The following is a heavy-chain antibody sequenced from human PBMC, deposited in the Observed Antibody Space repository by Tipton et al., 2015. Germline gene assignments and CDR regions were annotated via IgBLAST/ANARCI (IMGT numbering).Heavy chain of an antibody. J-gene: IGHJ4*02. CDR1: DGSISDDY. D-gene: IGHD3-9*01. V-gene: IGHV4-59*08. Sequence: TLSLTCTVSDGSISDDYWNWIRQPPGKGLEWIGYIYYSGSTKYSPSLKSRVTISRDTSKNQFSLKLTSVTAADTAVYYCACQDYDILTRDYQTVDYWGQGTLVTVSS. CDR3: ACQDYDILTRDYQTVDY. CDR2: IYYSGST.